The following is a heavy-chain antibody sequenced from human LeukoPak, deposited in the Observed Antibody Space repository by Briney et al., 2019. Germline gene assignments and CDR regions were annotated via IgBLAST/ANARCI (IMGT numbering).Heavy chain of an antibody. D-gene: IGHD2-2*01. CDR1: GSPFSTYT. CDR2: INSNGGNT. J-gene: IGHJ4*02. Sequence: GGSLRLSCAASGSPFSTYTMSWVRQAPGKGLAWVSTINSNGGNTYYADSVKGRFTISRDNSRNTLSLQLDSLRAEDTAVYYCAKRYCSSATCFHSFDYWGQGILVAVSS. V-gene: IGHV3-23*01. CDR3: AKRYCSSATCFHSFDY.